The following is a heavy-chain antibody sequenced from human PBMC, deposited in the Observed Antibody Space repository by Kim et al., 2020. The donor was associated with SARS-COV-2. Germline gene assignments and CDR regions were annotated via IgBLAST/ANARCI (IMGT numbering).Heavy chain of an antibody. J-gene: IGHJ4*02. CDR1: GFTFSSYG. CDR2: IWYDGSNK. V-gene: IGHV3-33*06. CDR3: AKGGVALRYFDWLSPLGA. Sequence: GGSLRLSCAASGFTFSSYGMHWVRQAPGKGLEWVAVIWYDGSNKYYADSVKGRFTISRDNSKNTLYLQMNSLRAEDTAVYYCAKGGVALRYFDWLSPLGAWGQGTLVTVSS. D-gene: IGHD3-9*01.